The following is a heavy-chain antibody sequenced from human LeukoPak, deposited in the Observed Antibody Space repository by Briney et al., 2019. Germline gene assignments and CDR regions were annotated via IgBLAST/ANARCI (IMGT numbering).Heavy chain of an antibody. D-gene: IGHD5-12*01. J-gene: IGHJ4*02. V-gene: IGHV3-33*01. Sequence: GGSLRLSCAASGFTFSSYGMHWVRQAPGKGLEWVAAIWYDGSNKYYADSVKGRFTISRDNSKNTLYLQMNSLRAEDTAVYYCARDLEGGYAPYYYFDYWGQETLVTVSS. CDR2: IWYDGSNK. CDR1: GFTFSSYG. CDR3: ARDLEGGYAPYYYFDY.